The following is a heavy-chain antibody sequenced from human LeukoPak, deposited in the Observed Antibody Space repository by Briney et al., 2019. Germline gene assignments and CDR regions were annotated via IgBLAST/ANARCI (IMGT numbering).Heavy chain of an antibody. J-gene: IGHJ5*02. D-gene: IGHD2-2*01. Sequence: SETLSLTCTVSGGSISSGGYYWSWIRQHPGKGLEWIGYIYYSGGTYYNPSLKSRVTISVDTSKNQFSLKLSSVTAADTAVYYCAVHIVVVPAARGGFDPWGQGTLVTVSS. CDR3: AVHIVVVPAARGGFDP. V-gene: IGHV4-31*03. CDR2: IYYSGGT. CDR1: GGSISSGGYY.